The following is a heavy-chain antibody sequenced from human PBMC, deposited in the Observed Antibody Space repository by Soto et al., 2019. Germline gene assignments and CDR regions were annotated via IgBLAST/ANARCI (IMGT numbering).Heavy chain of an antibody. D-gene: IGHD3-22*01. V-gene: IGHV1-46*01. CDR1: GYTFTSYY. J-gene: IGHJ4*02. CDR3: ARISLDEYYYDSSGPGPFDY. Sequence: ASVKVSCKASGYTFTSYYIPWVRQAPVQGLEWMGIINPSGGSTSYAQKFQGRVTMTRDTSTSTVYMELSSLRSEDTAVYYCARISLDEYYYDSSGPGPFDYWGQGTMVTVSS. CDR2: INPSGGST.